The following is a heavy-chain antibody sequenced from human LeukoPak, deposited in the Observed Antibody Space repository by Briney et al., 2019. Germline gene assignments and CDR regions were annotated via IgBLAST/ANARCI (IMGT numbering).Heavy chain of an antibody. CDR2: IYTSGST. Sequence: PSETLSLTCSVSGASVSSYYWSWIRQPAGKGLEWIGRIYTSGSTNYNPSLKSRVTMSVDTPKNQFSLKLTSVNAADTALYYCTRDNGGDWYAFDIWGQGTVVTVSS. CDR3: TRDNGGDWYAFDI. D-gene: IGHD2-21*02. J-gene: IGHJ3*02. CDR1: GASVSSYY. V-gene: IGHV4-4*07.